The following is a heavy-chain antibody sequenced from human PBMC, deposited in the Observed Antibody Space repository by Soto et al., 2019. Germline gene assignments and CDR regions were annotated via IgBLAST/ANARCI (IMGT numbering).Heavy chain of an antibody. Sequence: EVQLVQSGGGLVKPGGSLRLSCAASGFNLSHPWMTWVRQAAGKGLEWVGRIKSETDGGTADYAAPVKGIITISRDDSKNTVSLQMNSLKTEDTAVYYCTTGIYYDLLTGYHDVAYWGQGTLVTVSS. CDR2: IKSETDGGTA. V-gene: IGHV3-15*01. CDR3: TTGIYYDLLTGYHDVAY. CDR1: GFNLSHPW. D-gene: IGHD3-9*01. J-gene: IGHJ4*02.